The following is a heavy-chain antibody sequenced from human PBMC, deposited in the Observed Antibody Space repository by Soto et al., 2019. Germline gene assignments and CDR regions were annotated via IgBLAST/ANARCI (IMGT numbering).Heavy chain of an antibody. CDR3: ARNNYDFQNWFDS. V-gene: IGHV1-2*02. J-gene: IGHJ5*01. CDR2: INPNSGGT. CDR1: GYTVTGYY. D-gene: IGHD3-3*01. Sequence: GASVKVSCKASGYTVTGYYMHWVRQAPGQGLEWMGWINPNSGGTNYAQKFQGRVTMTRDTSISTAYMELSRLRSDDTAVYYCARNNYDFQNWFDSWGQGTLVTVSS.